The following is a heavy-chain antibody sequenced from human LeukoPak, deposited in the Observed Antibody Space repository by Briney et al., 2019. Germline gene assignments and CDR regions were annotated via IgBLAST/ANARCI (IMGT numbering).Heavy chain of an antibody. Sequence: GGSLRLSCEASGFTFSNYWMHWVGQAPGKGLVWVSRIKGDGSHTIYADSVKGRFTISRDNAKNTLYLQMKSLRAEDTAVYYCVRDWDHFDFDSWGLGTLVTVSS. V-gene: IGHV3-74*01. J-gene: IGHJ5*01. CDR2: IKGDGSHT. CDR1: GFTFSNYW. D-gene: IGHD3-9*01. CDR3: VRDWDHFDFDS.